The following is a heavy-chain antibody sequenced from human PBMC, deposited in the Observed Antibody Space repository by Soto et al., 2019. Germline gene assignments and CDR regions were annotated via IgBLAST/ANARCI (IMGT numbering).Heavy chain of an antibody. V-gene: IGHV1-69*12. CDR3: ARRYCISTSCHYYGMDV. J-gene: IGHJ6*02. CDR1: GGTFSTYT. CDR2: IIPIFRTA. D-gene: IGHD2-2*01. Sequence: QVQLVQSGAEVKKPGSSVKVSCKASGGTFSTYTVSWVRQAPGQGLEWMGGIIPIFRTANYAQTLQGRVTVTADESTSTAYMELSSLRSEDTAVYYCARRYCISTSCHYYGMDVWGQGTTVTVSS.